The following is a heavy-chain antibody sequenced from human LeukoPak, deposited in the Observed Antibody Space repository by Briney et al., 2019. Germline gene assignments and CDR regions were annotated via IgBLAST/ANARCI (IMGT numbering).Heavy chain of an antibody. CDR3: VRGQDVWGSSLDY. J-gene: IGHJ4*02. CDR2: LDSDGRRI. Sequence: GGSLRLSCAASGFTVSSKYMNWVRQAPGNGLVWVSRLDSDGRRISYADSVKGRFTISRDNAKNTLYLQMNSLRAEDTALYYCVRGQDVWGSSLDYWGQGALVTVSS. CDR1: GFTVSSKY. D-gene: IGHD3-16*01. V-gene: IGHV3-74*01.